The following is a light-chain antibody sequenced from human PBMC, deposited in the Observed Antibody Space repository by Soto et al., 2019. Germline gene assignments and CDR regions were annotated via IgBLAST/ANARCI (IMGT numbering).Light chain of an antibody. CDR1: SSDVGTHGY. V-gene: IGLV2-8*01. CDR2: DVT. CDR3: MCYAGGKNWV. J-gene: IGLJ3*02. Sequence: QSALTQPPSASGSTGQSVSISCTGTSSDVGTHGYVSWYQQHAGKAPKLMIYDVTKRPSGVPDRFSGSKSANTASLTVYGLQAEDEADYYCMCYAGGKNWVFGGGTKLTVL.